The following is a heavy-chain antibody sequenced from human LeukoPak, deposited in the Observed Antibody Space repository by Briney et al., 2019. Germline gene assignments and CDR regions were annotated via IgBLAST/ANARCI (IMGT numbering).Heavy chain of an antibody. CDR2: IIPIFGTA. CDR3: ARKYCSSTSCYSTPYYYYGMDV. CDR1: GGTFSSYA. Sequence: ASVTVSCTASGGTFSSYAISWVRQAPGQGLEWMGGIIPIFGTANYAQKFQGRVTITADESTSTAYMELSSLRSEDTAVYYCARKYCSSTSCYSTPYYYYGMDVWGQGTTVTVSS. D-gene: IGHD2-2*01. V-gene: IGHV1-69*13. J-gene: IGHJ6*02.